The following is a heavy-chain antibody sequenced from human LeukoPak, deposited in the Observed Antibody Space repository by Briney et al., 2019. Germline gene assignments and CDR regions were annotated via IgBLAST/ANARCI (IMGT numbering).Heavy chain of an antibody. CDR3: ARRSLGLVTRGGTTYYFDY. V-gene: IGHV4-59*08. J-gene: IGHJ4*02. CDR1: GGSISSYY. CDR2: IYYSGST. Sequence: SETLSLTCTVSGGSISSYYWSWIRQPPGKGLEWIGYIYYSGSTNYNPSLKSRVTISVDTSKNQFSLKLSSVTAADTAVYYCARRSLGLVTRGGTTYYFDYWGQGTLVTVSS. D-gene: IGHD6-19*01.